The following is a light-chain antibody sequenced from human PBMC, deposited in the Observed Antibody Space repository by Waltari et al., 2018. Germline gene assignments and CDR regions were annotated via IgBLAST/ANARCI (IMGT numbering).Light chain of an antibody. CDR3: SSYTTSSTVI. V-gene: IGLV2-18*02. Sequence: QSALLQPPSVSGSPGQSVPIYCTGTSRDIGSYNFVSWYQQFPGTAPKLLIYEVTNRPSGVPERFSGSKSGYTASLAISGLQPEDEADYYCSSYTTSSTVIFGGGTKLTVL. J-gene: IGLJ2*01. CDR1: SRDIGSYNF. CDR2: EVT.